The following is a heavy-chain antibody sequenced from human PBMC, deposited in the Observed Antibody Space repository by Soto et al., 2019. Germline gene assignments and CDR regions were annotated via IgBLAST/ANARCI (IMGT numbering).Heavy chain of an antibody. CDR3: TRDYNWANDY. Sequence: EVQLVESGGGLVQPGGSLRVSCAASGFTFSDHFMDWVRQVPGKGLEWIGRIRNKGSSYSTEYAASVEGRFTISRDDSSNSLSLQMNSLKIEATAVYYCTRDYNWANDYWGQGTLVTVSS. CDR1: GFTFSDHF. J-gene: IGHJ4*02. V-gene: IGHV3-72*01. CDR2: IRNKGSSYST. D-gene: IGHD1-20*01.